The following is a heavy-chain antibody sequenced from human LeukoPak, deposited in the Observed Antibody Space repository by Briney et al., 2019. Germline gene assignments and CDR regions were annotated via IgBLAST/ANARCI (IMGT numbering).Heavy chain of an antibody. CDR1: RVTFRSYG. D-gene: IGHD5-12*01. CDR2: ISSDGDDK. V-gene: IGHV3-30*03. CDR3: TTKGTRGNSGDDCDD. Sequence: GGSLRLSCAVSRVTFRSYGMHWVRQAPGKGLEWVALISSDGDDKLYGDSVRGRFTISRDDPKSTLYLQMNSLRAEDTAVYYCTTKGTRGNSGDDCDDWGQGTLVTVSS. J-gene: IGHJ4*02.